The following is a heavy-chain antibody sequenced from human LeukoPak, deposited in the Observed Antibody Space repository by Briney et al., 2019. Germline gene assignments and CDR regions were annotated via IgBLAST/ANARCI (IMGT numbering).Heavy chain of an antibody. J-gene: IGHJ4*02. CDR3: ARDYGDSRFDY. Sequence: ASVKVSCKASGYTFTSYAMHWVRQAPGQRLEWMGWINAGNGNTKYSQKFQGRVTITRDTSASTAYMELSSLRSEDTVVYYCARDYGDSRFDYWGQGTLVTVSS. V-gene: IGHV1-3*01. CDR1: GYTFTSYA. D-gene: IGHD4-17*01. CDR2: INAGNGNT.